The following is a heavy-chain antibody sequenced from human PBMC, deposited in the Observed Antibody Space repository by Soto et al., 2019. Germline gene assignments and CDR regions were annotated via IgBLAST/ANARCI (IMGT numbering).Heavy chain of an antibody. Sequence: AASVKFSCKASGYTFTSYGISWVRQAPGQGLEWMGWISAYNGNTNYAQKLQGRVTMTTDTSTSTAYMELRSLRSDDTAVYYCARDSYCSSTSCRINYYYYYYMDVWGKGTTVTVSS. D-gene: IGHD2-2*01. J-gene: IGHJ6*03. CDR3: ARDSYCSSTSCRINYYYYYYMDV. CDR2: ISAYNGNT. V-gene: IGHV1-18*01. CDR1: GYTFTSYG.